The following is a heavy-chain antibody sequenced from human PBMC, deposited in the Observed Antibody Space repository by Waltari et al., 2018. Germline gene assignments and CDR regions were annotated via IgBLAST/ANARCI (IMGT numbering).Heavy chain of an antibody. CDR3: ASENYDFWSGYYQDFDY. V-gene: IGHV1-69*14. CDR1: GGNFSSYA. J-gene: IGHJ4*02. D-gene: IGHD3-3*01. Sequence: QVQLVQSGAEVKKPGSSVKVSCKASGGNFSSYAISWVRQAPGQGLEWMGGIIPIFGTANYAQKFQGRVTITADKSTSTAYMELSSLRSEDTAVYYCASENYDFWSGYYQDFDYWGQGTLVTVSS. CDR2: IIPIFGTA.